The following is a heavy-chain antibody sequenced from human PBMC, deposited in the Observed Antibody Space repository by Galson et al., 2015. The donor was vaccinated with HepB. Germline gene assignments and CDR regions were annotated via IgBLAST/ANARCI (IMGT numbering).Heavy chain of an antibody. J-gene: IGHJ4*02. CDR3: ASPKEDDYGDYWYY. CDR2: ISAYNGNT. Sequence: SVKVSCKASGYTFTSYGISWVRQAPGQGLEWMGWISAYNGNTNYAQKLQGRVTMTTDTSTSTAYMELRSLRSDDTAVYYCASPKEDDYGDYWYYWGQGTLVTVSS. D-gene: IGHD4-17*01. V-gene: IGHV1-18*04. CDR1: GYTFTSYG.